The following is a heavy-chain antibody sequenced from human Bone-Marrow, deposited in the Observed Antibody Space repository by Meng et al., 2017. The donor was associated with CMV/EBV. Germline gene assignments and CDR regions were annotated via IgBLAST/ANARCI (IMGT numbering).Heavy chain of an antibody. V-gene: IGHV1-18*01. J-gene: IGHJ4*02. CDR1: GYTFTNYG. Sequence: ASVKVSCKASGYTFTNYGISWVRQAPGQGLEWMGWISAYNGNTNYAQKLQGRVTMTTDTSTSTAYMELRSLRSDDTAVYYCAREPSGIAVAGPDYWGQGTLATFPS. CDR2: ISAYNGNT. CDR3: AREPSGIAVAGPDY. D-gene: IGHD6-19*01.